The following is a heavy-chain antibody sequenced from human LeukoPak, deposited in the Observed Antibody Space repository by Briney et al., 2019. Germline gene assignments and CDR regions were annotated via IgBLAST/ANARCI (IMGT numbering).Heavy chain of an antibody. CDR1: GYGFTSYW. CDR3: ARRDKPHYYDSSGYYNWFDP. CDR2: IYPGDSDT. J-gene: IGHJ5*02. V-gene: IGHV5-51*01. Sequence: GESLKISCKGSGYGFTSYWIGWVRQMPGKGLEWMGIIYPGDSDTRYSPSFQGQVTISADKSINTAYLQWSSLKASDTAMYYCARRDKPHYYDSSGYYNWFDPWGQGTLVTVSS. D-gene: IGHD3-22*01.